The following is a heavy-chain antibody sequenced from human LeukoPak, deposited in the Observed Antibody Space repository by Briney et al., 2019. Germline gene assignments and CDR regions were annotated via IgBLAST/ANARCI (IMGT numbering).Heavy chain of an antibody. D-gene: IGHD4-11*01. CDR3: AKDWGEATVTNWFDP. CDR2: IKQDGSEK. CDR1: GFTFSSYW. J-gene: IGHJ5*02. V-gene: IGHV3-7*01. Sequence: GGSLRLSCAASGFTFSSYWMSWVRQAPGKGLEWVANIKQDGSEKYYVDSVKGRFTISRDNAKNSVYLQMNSLRAEDTAVYYCAKDWGEATVTNWFDPWGQGTLVTVSS.